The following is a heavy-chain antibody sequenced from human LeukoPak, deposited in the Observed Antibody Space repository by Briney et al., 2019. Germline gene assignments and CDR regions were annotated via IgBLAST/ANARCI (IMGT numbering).Heavy chain of an antibody. D-gene: IGHD2-2*01. CDR3: AKGLTSNSGY. CDR2: IRYDGSNK. Sequence: GGSLRLSCAASGFTFSSYGMHWVRQAPGKGLGWVAFIRYDGSNKYYADSVKGRFTISRDNSKNTLYLQMNSLRAEDTAVYYCAKGLTSNSGYWGQGTLVTVSS. J-gene: IGHJ4*02. CDR1: GFTFSSYG. V-gene: IGHV3-30*02.